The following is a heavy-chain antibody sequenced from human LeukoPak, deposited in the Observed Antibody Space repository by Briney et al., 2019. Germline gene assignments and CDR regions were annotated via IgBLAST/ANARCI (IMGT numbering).Heavy chain of an antibody. D-gene: IGHD3-3*01. Sequence: GGSLRLSCAASGFTVSSNYMSWVRQAPGKGLEWVSVIYSGGSTYYADSVKGRFTISRDNSKNTLYLQMNSLRAEDTAVYYCAKVMDFWSGLYYFDYWGQGTLVTVSS. CDR2: IYSGGST. V-gene: IGHV3-53*01. CDR1: GFTVSSNY. J-gene: IGHJ4*02. CDR3: AKVMDFWSGLYYFDY.